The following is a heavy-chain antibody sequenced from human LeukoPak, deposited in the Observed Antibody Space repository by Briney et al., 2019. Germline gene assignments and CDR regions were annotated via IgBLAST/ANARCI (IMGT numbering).Heavy chain of an antibody. CDR1: GFTFSSYS. D-gene: IGHD3-22*01. CDR2: ISSSSSYI. CDR3: ASRDDSSGLYFDY. J-gene: IGHJ4*02. Sequence: GGSLRLSCAASGFTFSSYSMNWVRQAPGKGLEWVSSISSSSSYIYYADSVKGRFTISRDNAKNSLYLQMNSLRAEDTAVYYCASRDDSSGLYFDYWGQGTLVTASS. V-gene: IGHV3-21*01.